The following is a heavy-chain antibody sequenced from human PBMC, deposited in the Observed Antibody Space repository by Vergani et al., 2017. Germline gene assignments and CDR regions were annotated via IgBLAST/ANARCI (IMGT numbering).Heavy chain of an antibody. CDR2: IIPIFGTA. CDR3: ARQKKLAKDAFDI. V-gene: IGHV1-69*01. Sequence: QVQLVQSGAEVKQPGSSVKVSCKASGGTFSSYAISWVRQAPGQGLEWMGGIIPIFGTANYAQKFQGSVTITADESTSTVYMELSSLRSEDTAVYYCARQKKLAKDAFDIWGQGTMVTVSS. D-gene: IGHD1-1*01. J-gene: IGHJ3*02. CDR1: GGTFSSYA.